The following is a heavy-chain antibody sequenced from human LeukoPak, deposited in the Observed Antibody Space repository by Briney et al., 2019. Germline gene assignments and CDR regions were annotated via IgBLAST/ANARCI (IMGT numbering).Heavy chain of an antibody. Sequence: GGSLRLSCAASGFTFSSYSMNWVRQAPGKGLEWVSMIYSDGSIFHADSVKGRFTMSRDNSRNTLDLQMNSLRVEDTAVYFCARDRRRLRGMNGDGDAFDIWGQGTMVTVFS. D-gene: IGHD1-1*01. CDR3: ARDRRRLRGMNGDGDAFDI. CDR2: IYSDGSI. V-gene: IGHV3-53*01. J-gene: IGHJ3*02. CDR1: GFTFSSYS.